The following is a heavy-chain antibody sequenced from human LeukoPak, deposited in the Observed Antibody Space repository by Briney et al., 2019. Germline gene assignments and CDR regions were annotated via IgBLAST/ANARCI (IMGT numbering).Heavy chain of an antibody. CDR1: GDSVSSNSAA. Sequence: SQTLSLTCGISGDSVSSNSAAWNWIRQSPSRGLEWLGRTFYRSRWRYDYAVSVKSRIATNPDTSRNQFSLQLNSVTADDTAVYYCARETGQWLPFDIWGQGTMVTVSS. CDR2: TFYRSRWRY. J-gene: IGHJ3*02. CDR3: ARETGQWLPFDI. D-gene: IGHD6-19*01. V-gene: IGHV6-1*01.